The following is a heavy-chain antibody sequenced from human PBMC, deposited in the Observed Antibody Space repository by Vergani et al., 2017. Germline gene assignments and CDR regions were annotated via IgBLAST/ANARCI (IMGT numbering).Heavy chain of an antibody. J-gene: IGHJ3*02. CDR1: GFTFSSYA. CDR2: ISGSGVGT. Sequence: EVQLLESGGDLVQPGGSLRLSCAASGFTFSSYAMSWVRQAPGKGLDWVSIISGSGVGTYYADSVKGRFTISRDNSKNTLYLQMNSLRAEDTAVYYCAKGAITMIVVVIAGDAFDIWGQGTMVTVSS. D-gene: IGHD3-22*01. CDR3: AKGAITMIVVVIAGDAFDI. V-gene: IGHV3-23*01.